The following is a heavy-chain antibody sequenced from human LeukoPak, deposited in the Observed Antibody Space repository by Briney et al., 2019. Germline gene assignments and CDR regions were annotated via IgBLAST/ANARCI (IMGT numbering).Heavy chain of an antibody. D-gene: IGHD3-22*01. J-gene: IGHJ4*02. V-gene: IGHV1-2*02. CDR2: INPNSGGT. CDR3: AREDDSSGWDLDY. CDR1: GYTFTGYY. Sequence: APVKVSCKASGYTFTGYYMHWVRQAPGQGLEWMGWINPNSGGTNYAQKFQGRVTMTRDTSISTAYMELSRLRSDDTAVYYCAREDDSSGWDLDYWGQGTLVTVSS.